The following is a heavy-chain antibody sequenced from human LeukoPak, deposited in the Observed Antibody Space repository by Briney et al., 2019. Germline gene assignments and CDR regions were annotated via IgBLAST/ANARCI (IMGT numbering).Heavy chain of an antibody. V-gene: IGHV3-21*01. J-gene: IGHJ4*02. CDR1: GFTFSSYS. CDR2: ISSSSSYI. CDR3: AREMALWFGELTGPDY. Sequence: GGSLRLSCAASGFTFSSYSMNWVRQAPGKGLEWVSSISSSSSYIYYADSVKGRFTISRDNAKNSLYLQMNSLRAEDTAVYYCAREMALWFGELTGPDYWGQGTLVTVSS. D-gene: IGHD3-10*01.